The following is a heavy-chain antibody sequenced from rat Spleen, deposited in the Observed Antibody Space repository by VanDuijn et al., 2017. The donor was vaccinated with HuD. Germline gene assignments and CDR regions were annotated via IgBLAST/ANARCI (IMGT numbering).Heavy chain of an antibody. V-gene: IGHV3-1*01. CDR1: GYSITSNY. D-gene: IGHD1-7*01. Sequence: EVQLQESGPGLVKPSQSLSLTCSVTGYSITSNYWAWIRKFPGNKMEWMGYISYSGSTTYNPTLKSRISITRDTSKNQFFLQLTSVTTEDTATYYCARWDTMGIGYWGQGVMVTVSS. J-gene: IGHJ2*01. CDR3: ARWDTMGIGY. CDR2: ISYSGST.